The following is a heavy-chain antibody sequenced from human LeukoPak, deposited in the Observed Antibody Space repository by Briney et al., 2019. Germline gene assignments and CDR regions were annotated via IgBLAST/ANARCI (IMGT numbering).Heavy chain of an antibody. J-gene: IGHJ4*02. V-gene: IGHV4-34*01. CDR3: ARRPYYDFWSGRYYFDY. CDR2: INHSGST. Sequence: SETLSLTCSVSRGSLSGYSWTWIRQPPGKGLEWIGEINHSGSTNYNPSLKSRVTISVDTSKNQFSLKLSSVTAADTAVYYCARRPYYDFWSGRYYFDYWGQGTLVTVSS. D-gene: IGHD3-3*01. CDR1: RGSLSGYS.